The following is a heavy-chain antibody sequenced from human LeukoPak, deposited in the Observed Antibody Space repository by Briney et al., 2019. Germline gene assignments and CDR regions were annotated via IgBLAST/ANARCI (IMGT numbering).Heavy chain of an antibody. Sequence: KPGGSLRLSCAASGFTFSDYYMSWIRQAPGKGLEWVSYISSSGSTIYYADSVKGRFTISRDNAKNSLYLQMNSLRAEDTAVYYRARRSTDGFGPYYMDVWGKGTTVTVSS. J-gene: IGHJ6*03. CDR2: ISSSGSTI. CDR1: GFTFSDYY. D-gene: IGHD3/OR15-3a*01. V-gene: IGHV3-11*01. CDR3: ARRSTDGFGPYYMDV.